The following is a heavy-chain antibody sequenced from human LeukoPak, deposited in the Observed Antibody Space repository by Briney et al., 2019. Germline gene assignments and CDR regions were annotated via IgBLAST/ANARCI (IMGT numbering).Heavy chain of an antibody. CDR2: INHSGST. J-gene: IGHJ4*02. CDR3: TRDRELGF. V-gene: IGHV4-34*01. CDR1: GGSFSGYY. D-gene: IGHD1-26*01. Sequence: SETLSLTCAVYGGSFSGYYWSWIRQPPGKGLEWIGEINHSGSTNYNPSLKSRVTISVDTSKNQFSLKLSSVTAADTAVYYCTRDRELGFWGQGTLVTVSS.